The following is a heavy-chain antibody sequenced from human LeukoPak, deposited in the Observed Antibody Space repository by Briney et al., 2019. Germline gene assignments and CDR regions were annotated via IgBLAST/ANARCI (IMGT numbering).Heavy chain of an antibody. CDR3: ARRVAVAGTGLNWFDP. J-gene: IGHJ5*02. D-gene: IGHD6-19*01. CDR2: INPNSGGT. V-gene: IGHV1-2*02. CDR1: GYTFTGYY. Sequence: ASVKVSCKASGYTFTGYYMHWVRQAPGQGLELMGWINPNSGGTNYAQKFQGRVTMTRDTSISTAYMELSRLRSDDTAVYYCARRVAVAGTGLNWFDPWGQGTLVTVSS.